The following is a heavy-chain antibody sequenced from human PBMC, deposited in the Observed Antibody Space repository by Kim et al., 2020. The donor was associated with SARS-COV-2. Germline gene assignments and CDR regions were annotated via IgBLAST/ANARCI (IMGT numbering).Heavy chain of an antibody. J-gene: IGHJ5*02. D-gene: IGHD3-22*01. CDR2: IYYSGST. V-gene: IGHV4-31*03. Sequence: SETLSLTCTVSGGSISSGGYYWSWIRQHPGKGLEWIGYIYYSGSTYYNPSLKSRVTISVDTSKNQFSLKLSSVTAADTAVYYCARGTYYYDSSGYFGRWFDPWGQGTLVTVSS. CDR1: GGSISSGGYY. CDR3: ARGTYYYDSSGYFGRWFDP.